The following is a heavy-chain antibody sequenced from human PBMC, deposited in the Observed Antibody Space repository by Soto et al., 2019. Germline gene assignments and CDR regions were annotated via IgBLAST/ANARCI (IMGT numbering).Heavy chain of an antibody. Sequence: SETLSLTCTVSGGSISSSSYYWGWIRQPPGKGLEWIGSIYYSGSTYYNPSLKSRVTISVDTSKNQFSLKLSSVTAADTAVYYCAREGYYDFWSGYYTSYYYGMDVWGQGTTVTVSS. D-gene: IGHD3-3*01. CDR2: IYYSGST. CDR3: AREGYYDFWSGYYTSYYYGMDV. V-gene: IGHV4-39*07. J-gene: IGHJ6*02. CDR1: GGSISSSSYY.